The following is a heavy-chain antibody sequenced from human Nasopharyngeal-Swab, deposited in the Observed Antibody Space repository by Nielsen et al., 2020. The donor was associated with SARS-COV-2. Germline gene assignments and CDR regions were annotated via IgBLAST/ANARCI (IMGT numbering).Heavy chain of an antibody. J-gene: IGHJ5*02. CDR1: GYTFTSYA. Sequence: ASVKISCKASGYTFTSYAMHCVRQAPRQRLEWMGWINAGNGNTKYSQKFQGRVTITRDTSASTAYMELSSLRSEDTAVYYCARDPVVLLWFGDGGWFDPWGQGTLVTVSS. CDR2: INAGNGNT. CDR3: ARDPVVLLWFGDGGWFDP. V-gene: IGHV1-3*01. D-gene: IGHD3-10*01.